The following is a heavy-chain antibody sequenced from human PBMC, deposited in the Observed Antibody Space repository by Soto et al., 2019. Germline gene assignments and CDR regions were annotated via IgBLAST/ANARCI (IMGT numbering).Heavy chain of an antibody. Sequence: PSQTLSLTCAISGDSASSNSAAWNWIRQSPSRGLEWLGRTYYRSKWYNDYAVSVKSRITINTDTSKNQFSMQLNSVTPEDTAVYYCARDGWSGYSVNFDYYYGMDVWGQGTTVTVSS. CDR2: TYYRSKWYN. CDR3: ARDGWSGYSVNFDYYYGMDV. J-gene: IGHJ6*02. CDR1: GDSASSNSAA. D-gene: IGHD3-3*01. V-gene: IGHV6-1*01.